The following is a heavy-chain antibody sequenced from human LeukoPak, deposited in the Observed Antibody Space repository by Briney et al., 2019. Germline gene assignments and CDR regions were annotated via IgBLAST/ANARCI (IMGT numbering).Heavy chain of an antibody. CDR3: ARGVAYYYYYYGMDV. J-gene: IGHJ6*02. CDR2: TNHSGST. V-gene: IGHV4-34*01. CDR1: GGSFSGYY. Sequence: PSETLSLTCAVYGGSFSGYYWSWIRQPPGKGLEWIGETNHSGSTNYNPSLKSRVTISVDTSKNQFSLKLSSVTAADTAVYYCARGVAYYYYYYGMDVWGQGTTVTVSS. D-gene: IGHD2-15*01.